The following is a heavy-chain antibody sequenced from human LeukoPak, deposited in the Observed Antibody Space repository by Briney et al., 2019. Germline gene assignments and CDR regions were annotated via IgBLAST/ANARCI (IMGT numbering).Heavy chain of an antibody. J-gene: IGHJ4*02. CDR1: GFTFSSYW. V-gene: IGHV3-7*01. D-gene: IGHD3-10*01. Sequence: PGGSLRLSCAASGFTFSSYWMSWVRQAPGKGLEWVANIKQDGSEKYYVDSVKGRFTISRDNAKNSLYLQMNSLRAEDTAVYYCAREGLLWFGELLPTLIDYWGQGTLVTVSS. CDR3: AREGLLWFGELLPTLIDY. CDR2: IKQDGSEK.